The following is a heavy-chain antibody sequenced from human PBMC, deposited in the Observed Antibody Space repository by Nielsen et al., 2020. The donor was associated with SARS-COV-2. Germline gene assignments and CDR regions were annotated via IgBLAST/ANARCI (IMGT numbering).Heavy chain of an antibody. CDR1: GFTFSSYE. CDR3: ARFRSGGYWYFDV. V-gene: IGHV3-48*03. D-gene: IGHD3-3*01. Sequence: GESLKISCAASGFTFSSYEMNWVRQAPGKGLEWVSYISSSGSTIYYADSVKGRFTISRDNAKASLYLQLDSLRPEDTAVYYCARFRSGGYWYFDVWGRGTLVTVSS. CDR2: ISSSGSTI. J-gene: IGHJ2*01.